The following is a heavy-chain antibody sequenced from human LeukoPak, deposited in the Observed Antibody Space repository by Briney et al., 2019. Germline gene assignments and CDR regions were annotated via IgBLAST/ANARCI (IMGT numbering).Heavy chain of an antibody. J-gene: IGHJ4*02. CDR3: ARAITINFDY. V-gene: IGHV4-34*01. CDR2: INHSGST. D-gene: IGHD3-3*01. CDR1: GGSFSGYY. Sequence: KPSETLSLTCAVYGGSFSGYYWSLIRQPPGKGLEWIGEINHSGSTNYNPSLKSRVTISVDTSKNQFSLKLSSVTAADTAVYYCARAITINFDYWGQGTLVTVSS.